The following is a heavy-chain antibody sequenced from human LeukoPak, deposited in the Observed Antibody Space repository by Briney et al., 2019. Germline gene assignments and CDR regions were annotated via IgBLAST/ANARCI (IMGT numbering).Heavy chain of an antibody. D-gene: IGHD3-22*01. CDR1: GFTFSSYA. CDR3: AKGRAGNYYYDSSDY. Sequence: GGSLRLSCAASGFTFSSYAMHWVRQAPGKGLEWVAVISYDGSNKYYAASVKGRFTISRDNSKNTLYLQMNSLRAEDTAVYYCAKGRAGNYYYDSSDYWGQGTLVTVSS. CDR2: ISYDGSNK. J-gene: IGHJ4*02. V-gene: IGHV3-30*04.